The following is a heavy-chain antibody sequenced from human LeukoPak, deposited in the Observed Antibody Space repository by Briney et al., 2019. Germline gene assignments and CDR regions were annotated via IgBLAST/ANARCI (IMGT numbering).Heavy chain of an antibody. Sequence: GRSLRLSCAASGFTFDDYAMHWVRQAPGKGLEWVSGISWNSGSIGYADSVKGRFTISRDNAKNSLYLQMNSLRAEDTAVYYCARDGIYWGQGTLVTVSS. V-gene: IGHV3-9*01. CDR3: ARDGIY. CDR1: GFTFDDYA. CDR2: ISWNSGSI. J-gene: IGHJ4*02.